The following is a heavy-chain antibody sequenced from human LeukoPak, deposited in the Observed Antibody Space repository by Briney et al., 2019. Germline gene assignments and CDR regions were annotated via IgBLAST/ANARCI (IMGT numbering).Heavy chain of an antibody. CDR2: IYYSGST. D-gene: IGHD3-10*01. J-gene: IGHJ6*02. CDR1: GGSISSYY. Sequence: SETLSLTCTVSGGSISSYYWSWIRQPPGKGLGWIGYIYYSGSTNYNPSLKSRVTISVDTSKNQFSLKLSSVTAADTAVYYCARDSPLSPVYGSGSYRDYYYYGMDVWGQGTTVTVSS. CDR3: ARDSPLSPVYGSGSYRDYYYYGMDV. V-gene: IGHV4-59*01.